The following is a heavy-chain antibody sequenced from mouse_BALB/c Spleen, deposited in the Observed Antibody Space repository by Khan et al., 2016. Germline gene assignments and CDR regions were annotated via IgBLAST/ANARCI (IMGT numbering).Heavy chain of an antibody. D-gene: IGHD1-2*01. CDR2: ILPGSGST. CDR1: GYTFSSYW. V-gene: IGHV1-9*01. J-gene: IGHJ2*01. CDR3: ARGLRLLYYFDY. Sequence: VQLVESGAELMKPGASVKISCKATGYTFSSYWIEWVKQRPGHGLEWIGEILPGSGSTNYNEKFKGKATFTAETSSNTAYMQLSSLTSDDSAVYYCARGLRLLYYFDYWGQGTTLSVSS.